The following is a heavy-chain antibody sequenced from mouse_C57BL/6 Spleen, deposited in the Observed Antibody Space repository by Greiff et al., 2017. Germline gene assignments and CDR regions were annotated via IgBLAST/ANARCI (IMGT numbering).Heavy chain of an antibody. CDR3: ASHYDGYFDV. Sequence: VQLQQSGPELVKPGASVKISCKASGYTFTDYYMNWVKQSHGKSLEWIGDINPNNGGTSYNQKFKGKATLTVDKSSSTAYMELRSLTSEDSAVYYCASHYDGYFDVWGTGTTVTVSS. CDR1: GYTFTDYY. D-gene: IGHD2-4*01. J-gene: IGHJ1*03. CDR2: INPNNGGT. V-gene: IGHV1-26*01.